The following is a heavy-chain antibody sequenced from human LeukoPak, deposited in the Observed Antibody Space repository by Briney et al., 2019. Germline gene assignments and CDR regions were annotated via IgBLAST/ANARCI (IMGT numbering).Heavy chain of an antibody. CDR3: AKQGLGILTGHAPDYYYMDV. CDR2: ISGSGGST. D-gene: IGHD3-9*01. V-gene: IGHV3-23*01. Sequence: GGSLRLSCGASGFTFSSYAMSWVRQAPGKGREWVSAISGSGGSTYYADSVKGRFTISRDNSKNTLYLQMNSLRAEDTAVYYCAKQGLGILTGHAPDYYYMDVWGKGTTVTVS. J-gene: IGHJ6*03. CDR1: GFTFSSYA.